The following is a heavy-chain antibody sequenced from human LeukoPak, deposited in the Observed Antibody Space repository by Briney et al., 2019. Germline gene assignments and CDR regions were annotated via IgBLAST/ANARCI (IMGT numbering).Heavy chain of an antibody. CDR1: GYTFTSYG. CDR3: ARGPITLAAVVTQYYYMDV. V-gene: IGHV1-18*01. D-gene: IGHD4-23*01. CDR2: ISAYNGNT. Sequence: ASVKVSCKASGYTFTSYGISWVRQAPGQGLEWMGWISAYNGNTNYAQKLQGRVTMTTDTSTSTAYMELRSLRSDDTAVYYCARGPITLAAVVTQYYYMDVWGKGTTVTVSS. J-gene: IGHJ6*03.